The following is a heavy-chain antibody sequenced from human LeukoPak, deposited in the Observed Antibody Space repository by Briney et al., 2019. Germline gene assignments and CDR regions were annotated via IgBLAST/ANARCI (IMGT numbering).Heavy chain of an antibody. CDR1: GYTFTDYN. V-gene: IGHV1-2*02. J-gene: IGHJ4*02. CDR3: ARTRRDWNNFDY. CDR2: INPNSGST. D-gene: IGHD1-1*01. Sequence: ASVKVSCKASGYTFTDYNIHWVRQAPGQGLDWMGWINPNSGSTNSAQKFQGRVTMTRDTSIGTAYMELSRLRSDDTAMYYCARTRRDWNNFDYWGQGTLVAVSP.